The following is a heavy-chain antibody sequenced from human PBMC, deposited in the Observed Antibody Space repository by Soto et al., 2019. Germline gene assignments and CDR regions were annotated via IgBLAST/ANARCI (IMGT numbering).Heavy chain of an antibody. CDR1: GFTFSNAW. Sequence: PGGCLRLSCAASGFTFSNAWMSWVRQAPGKGLGWVGRIKSKTDGGTTDYAAPVKGRFTISRDDSKNTLYLQMNSLKTEDTAVYYCTTDPIWSGFSLGMDVWGQGTTVNVSS. D-gene: IGHD3-3*01. V-gene: IGHV3-15*01. CDR3: TTDPIWSGFSLGMDV. CDR2: IKSKTDGGTT. J-gene: IGHJ6*02.